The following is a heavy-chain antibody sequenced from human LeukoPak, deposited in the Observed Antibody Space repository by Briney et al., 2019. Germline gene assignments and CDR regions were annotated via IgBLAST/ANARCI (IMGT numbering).Heavy chain of an antibody. CDR3: ARVGYYDNSGYYYASYFDY. D-gene: IGHD3-22*01. Sequence: SETLSLTCSVSGDSINSYHWTWIRQPPGKGLEWIGFIHYSGSTNYNPSLKSRVTISLDTSKNQFSLKLRSVTAADTAVYYCARVGYYDNSGYYYASYFDYWGQGTLVTVSP. J-gene: IGHJ4*02. V-gene: IGHV4-59*01. CDR2: IHYSGST. CDR1: GDSINSYH.